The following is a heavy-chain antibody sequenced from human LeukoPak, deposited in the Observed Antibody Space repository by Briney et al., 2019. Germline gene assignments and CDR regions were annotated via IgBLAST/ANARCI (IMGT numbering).Heavy chain of an antibody. Sequence: GGSLRLSCAASGFTFSSYGMHWVRQAPGKGLEWVAFIRYDGSNKYYADSVKGRFTISRDNSKNTLYLQMNSLRAEDTAVYYCAKDVSMTIFGVAAPDYWGQGTLVTVSS. CDR3: AKDVSMTIFGVAAPDY. CDR1: GFTFSSYG. J-gene: IGHJ4*02. D-gene: IGHD3-3*01. CDR2: IRYDGSNK. V-gene: IGHV3-30*02.